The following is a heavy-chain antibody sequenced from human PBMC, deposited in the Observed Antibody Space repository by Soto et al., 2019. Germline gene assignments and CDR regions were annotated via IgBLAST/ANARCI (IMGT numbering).Heavy chain of an antibody. V-gene: IGHV1-2*04. CDR2: INPNSGGT. J-gene: IGHJ4*02. D-gene: IGHD6-6*01. CDR3: ARDSSSSGVNFDY. Sequence: ASVKVSCKASGYTFTGYYMHWVRQAPGQGLEWMGWINPNSGGTNYAQKFQGWVTMTRDTSISTAYMELSRLRSDDTAVYYCARDSSSSGVNFDYWGQGTLVTVSS. CDR1: GYTFTGYY.